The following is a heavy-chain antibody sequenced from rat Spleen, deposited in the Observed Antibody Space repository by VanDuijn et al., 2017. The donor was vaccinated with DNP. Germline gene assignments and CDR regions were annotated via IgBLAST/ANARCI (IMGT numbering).Heavy chain of an antibody. Sequence: EVQLVESGGGLVQPGRSLKLSCAASGFTFSNYDMAWVRQAPTEGLEWVASISTSGGSTYYRDSVKGRFTMSRNNAKSTLYLQMDSLRSEDTATYYCARHGVNSGYYFDYWGQGVMVTFSS. V-gene: IGHV5-25*01. CDR2: ISTSGGST. D-gene: IGHD4-3*01. J-gene: IGHJ2*01. CDR3: ARHGVNSGYYFDY. CDR1: GFTFSNYD.